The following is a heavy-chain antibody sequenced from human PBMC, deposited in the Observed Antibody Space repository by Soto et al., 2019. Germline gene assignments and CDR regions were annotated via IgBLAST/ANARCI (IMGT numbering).Heavy chain of an antibody. D-gene: IGHD4-17*01. CDR2: MNPNSGNT. Sequence: GASVKVSCKASGYTFTSYDINWVRQATGQGLEWMGWMNPNSGNTGYAQKFQGRVTMTRNTSISTAYMELSSLRSEDTAVYYCAAVGTVTTGMDVWGQGTTVTVSS. J-gene: IGHJ6*02. CDR1: GYTFTSYD. CDR3: AAVGTVTTGMDV. V-gene: IGHV1-8*01.